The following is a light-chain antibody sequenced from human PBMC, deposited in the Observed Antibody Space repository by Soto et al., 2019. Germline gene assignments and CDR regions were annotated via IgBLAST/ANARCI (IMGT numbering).Light chain of an antibody. V-gene: IGKV1-6*01. Sequence: SPSSLSASVGDTVTITCRASQGIRDDLGWYQQKPGKAPKLLIYSASSLQSGVPSRFSGSGSGTDFTLTISSLQPEDFATYYCLQDYNYPWTFGQGTKVDIK. CDR1: QGIRDD. J-gene: IGKJ1*01. CDR3: LQDYNYPWT. CDR2: SAS.